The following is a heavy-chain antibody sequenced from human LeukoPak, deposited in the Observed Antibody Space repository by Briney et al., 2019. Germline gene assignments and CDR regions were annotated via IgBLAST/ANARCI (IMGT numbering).Heavy chain of an antibody. V-gene: IGHV3-30*02. CDR1: GFTFSSYG. CDR3: ARGTYSSSWYRFDY. CDR2: IRYDGSNK. J-gene: IGHJ4*01. D-gene: IGHD6-13*01. Sequence: AGGSLRLSCAASGFTFSSYGMSWVRQAPGKGLQWVTYIRYDGSNKYYADSVKGRFAISRDNSRNTLSLQMNSLTTEDTAVYYCARGTYSSSWYRFDYWGQGILVTVSS.